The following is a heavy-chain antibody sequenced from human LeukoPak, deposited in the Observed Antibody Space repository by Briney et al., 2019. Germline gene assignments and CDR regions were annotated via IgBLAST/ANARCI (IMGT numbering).Heavy chain of an antibody. CDR3: ARGSPRGYGSGSYVRSWFDP. CDR1: GGSFSGYY. Sequence: LETLSLTCAVYGGSFSGYYWSWIRQPPGKGLEWIGEINHSGSTNYNPSLKSRVTISVDTSKNQFSLKLSSVTAADTAVYYCARGSPRGYGSGSYVRSWFDPWGQGTLVTVSS. CDR2: INHSGST. V-gene: IGHV4-34*01. D-gene: IGHD3-10*01. J-gene: IGHJ5*02.